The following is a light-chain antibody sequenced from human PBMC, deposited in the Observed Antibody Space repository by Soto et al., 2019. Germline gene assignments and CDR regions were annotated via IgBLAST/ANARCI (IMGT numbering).Light chain of an antibody. Sequence: EIVLTQSPATLSVSPGDRATLSCRASQSINSNLAWYQQQPGQAPSLLIYGASSRATGIPDRFSGSGSGTDFTLTISRLEPEDFAVYYCQQYATSPETFGQGTKVDIK. CDR2: GAS. J-gene: IGKJ1*01. CDR3: QQYATSPET. V-gene: IGKV3-20*01. CDR1: QSINSN.